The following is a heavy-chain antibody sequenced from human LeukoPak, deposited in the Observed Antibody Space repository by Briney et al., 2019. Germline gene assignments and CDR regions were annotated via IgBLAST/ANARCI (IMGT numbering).Heavy chain of an antibody. CDR3: ARGGSVAQWLYFDY. J-gene: IGHJ4*02. D-gene: IGHD3-22*01. V-gene: IGHV1-3*01. Sequence: ASVKVSCKASGYTFTGYAIHWVRQAPGQRLEWMGWINAGNGDTKYSQKFQGRVTITRDTSASTAYMELSSLRSEDTAAYYCARGGSVAQWLYFDYWGQGTLVTVSS. CDR2: INAGNGDT. CDR1: GYTFTGYA.